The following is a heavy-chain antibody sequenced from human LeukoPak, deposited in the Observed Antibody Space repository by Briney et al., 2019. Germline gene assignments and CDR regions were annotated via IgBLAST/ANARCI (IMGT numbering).Heavy chain of an antibody. CDR2: ISGRGGST. J-gene: IGHJ4*02. CDR1: VFTFSSYA. V-gene: IGHV3-23*01. CDR3: AKLDYGDYFGY. Sequence: GGSLRLSCAASVFTFSSYAMSWVRQAPGKGLEWVSAISGRGGSTYYAESVKGRFTISRDNSKNTLYLQMNSLRAEDTAVYYCAKLDYGDYFGYWGQGTLVTVSS. D-gene: IGHD4-17*01.